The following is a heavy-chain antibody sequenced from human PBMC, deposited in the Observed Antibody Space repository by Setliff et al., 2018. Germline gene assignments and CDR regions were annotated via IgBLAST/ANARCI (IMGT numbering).Heavy chain of an antibody. V-gene: IGHV1-69-2*01. CDR3: ATRPKYYYASGSRQVDY. J-gene: IGHJ4*02. CDR2: IDPEDDET. D-gene: IGHD3-10*01. CDR1: GYTFTDFY. Sequence: ASVKVSCKVSGYTFTDFYIHWVQQAPGKGLEWMGLIDPEDDETMYAEKFQGRISITADTSTDTAYMELSSLRSEDTAVYYCATRPKYYYASGSRQVDYWGQGTLVTVSS.